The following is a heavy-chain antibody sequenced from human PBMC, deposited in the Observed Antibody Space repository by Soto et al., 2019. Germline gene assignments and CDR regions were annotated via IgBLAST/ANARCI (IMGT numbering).Heavy chain of an antibody. D-gene: IGHD3-10*02. CDR3: AINGRGQTSPGDY. J-gene: IGHJ4*02. CDR1: GFTFSSYA. CDR2: ISGSDGST. Sequence: VSLSLACPASGFTFSSYAMSWVRQAPGKGLEWVSAISGSDGSTYYADSVKSRFTISRDNSNNTLYLQMNSLRAEDTAVYYCAINGRGQTSPGDYWGQRTLVTVSS. V-gene: IGHV3-23*01.